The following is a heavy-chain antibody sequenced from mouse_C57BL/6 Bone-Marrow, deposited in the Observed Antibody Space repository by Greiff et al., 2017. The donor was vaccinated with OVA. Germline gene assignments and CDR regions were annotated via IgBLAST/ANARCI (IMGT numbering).Heavy chain of an antibody. J-gene: IGHJ3*01. V-gene: IGHV1-81*01. CDR2: IYPRSGNT. Sequence: QVQLQQSGAELARPGASVKLSCKASGYTFTSYGISWVQQRTGQGLEWIGEIYPRSGNTYYNEKFKGKDTLTADKSSSTAYMELRSLTSEDAAVYFCAPETAQATLFAYWGQGTLVTVSA. D-gene: IGHD3-2*02. CDR1: GYTFTSYG. CDR3: APETAQATLFAY.